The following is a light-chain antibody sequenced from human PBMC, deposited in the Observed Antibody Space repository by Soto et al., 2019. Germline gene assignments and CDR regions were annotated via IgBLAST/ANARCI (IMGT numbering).Light chain of an antibody. Sequence: EIVLTQSPGTLSLSPGERATLSCRASQDVDSNFLAWYKQRPGQAPRLLIYGSSRRATGIPDRFSGSGSGTDFTLTISRVGPEDIAVYFCHQYYSSITFGGGTKVEVK. CDR1: QDVDSNF. J-gene: IGKJ4*01. CDR3: HQYYSSIT. CDR2: GSS. V-gene: IGKV3-20*01.